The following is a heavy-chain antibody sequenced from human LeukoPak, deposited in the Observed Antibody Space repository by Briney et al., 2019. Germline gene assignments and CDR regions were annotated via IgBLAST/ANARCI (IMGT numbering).Heavy chain of an antibody. D-gene: IGHD1-7*01. Sequence: PGGSLRLSCAASGFTFSSYSMNWVRQAPGKGLEWLSSISSSSSYIYYAHSVKGRFTISRDNAKNSLYLQMNSLRAEDRAVYYCASFNWNYGYYGMDVWGQGTTVTVSS. CDR3: ASFNWNYGYYGMDV. CDR2: ISSSSSYI. CDR1: GFTFSSYS. J-gene: IGHJ6*02. V-gene: IGHV3-21*01.